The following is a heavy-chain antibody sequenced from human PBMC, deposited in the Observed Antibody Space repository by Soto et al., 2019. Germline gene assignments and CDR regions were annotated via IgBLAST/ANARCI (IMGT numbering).Heavy chain of an antibody. D-gene: IGHD6-19*01. Sequence: PSQAISRTCAISGGSVSSNSAAWNWIRQSPSRGLEWLGRTYYRSKWYNDYAVSVKSRITINPDTSKNQFSLQLNSVTPEDTAVYYCARDRAVAGHQRTSYGMDVWCQGTTRTVS. CDR2: TYYRSKWYN. CDR1: GGSVSSNSAA. V-gene: IGHV6-1*01. J-gene: IGHJ6*02. CDR3: ARDRAVAGHQRTSYGMDV.